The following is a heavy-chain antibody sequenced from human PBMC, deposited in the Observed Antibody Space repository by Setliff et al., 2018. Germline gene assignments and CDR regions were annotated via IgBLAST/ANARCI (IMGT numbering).Heavy chain of an antibody. CDR2: ISAYNGYI. CDR1: GYGLGSSG. Sequence: ASVKVSCKASGYGLGSSGISWVRQAPGEGLEWMGWISAYNGYIVYAQKFQGRVTMTTDTSTTTAYMGVRSLRSDDPAVSYCARNAIIAARSLDDWGQGTLVTVSS. CDR3: ARNAIIAARSLDD. V-gene: IGHV1-18*01. D-gene: IGHD6-6*01. J-gene: IGHJ4*02.